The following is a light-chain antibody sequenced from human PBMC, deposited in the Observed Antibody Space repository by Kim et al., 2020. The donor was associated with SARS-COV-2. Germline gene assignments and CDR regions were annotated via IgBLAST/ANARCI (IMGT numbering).Light chain of an antibody. Sequence: QPVLTQSSSASASLGSTVKLTCTLNSGHSSYIIAWHQQQPGKAPRYLMKLEGSGSYNKGSGVPDRFSGSSSGADRYLTISNLQSEDEADYYCETWDSNTHRVFGGGTQLTVL. CDR2: LEGSGSY. V-gene: IGLV4-60*03. J-gene: IGLJ3*02. CDR1: SGHSSYI. CDR3: ETWDSNTHRV.